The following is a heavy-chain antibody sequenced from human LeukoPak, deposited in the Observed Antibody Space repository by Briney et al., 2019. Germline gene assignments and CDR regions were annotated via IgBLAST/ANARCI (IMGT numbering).Heavy chain of an antibody. V-gene: IGHV1-18*01. CDR1: GYTFTSYG. Sequence: ASVKVSCKASGYTFTSYGISWVRQAPGQGLEWMGWISAYNGNTNYAQKLQGRVTMTTDTSTSTAYMELRSLSSDDTAVYYCARRRGYSSGWLRGYFDYWGQGTLVTVSS. D-gene: IGHD6-19*01. J-gene: IGHJ4*02. CDR2: ISAYNGNT. CDR3: ARRRGYSSGWLRGYFDY.